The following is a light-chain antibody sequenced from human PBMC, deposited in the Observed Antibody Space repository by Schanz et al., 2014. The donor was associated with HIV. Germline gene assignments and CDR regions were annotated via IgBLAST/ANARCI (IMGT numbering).Light chain of an antibody. J-gene: IGKJ1*01. CDR2: GTS. CDR1: QSVSSNF. V-gene: IGKV3-20*01. Sequence: EIVLTQSPGTLSLSPGDRATLSCRASQSVSSNFLAWYQQKPGQAPRLVIFGTSNRATGIPDRFSGSDSGTDFTLTISRVEPEDYAVYYCQQYGSPPWTFGQGTKVEV. CDR3: QQYGSPPWT.